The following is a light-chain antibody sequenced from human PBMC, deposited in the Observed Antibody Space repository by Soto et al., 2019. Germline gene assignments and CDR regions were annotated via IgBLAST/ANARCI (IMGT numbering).Light chain of an antibody. CDR1: QGISSY. CDR2: AAS. CDR3: QQHGISHIT. V-gene: IGKV1-8*01. J-gene: IGKJ5*01. Sequence: AIRMTQSPSSFSASTGDRVTITCRASQGISSYLAWYQQKPGKAPKLLIYAASTLQSGVPSRFSGSGSGTDFTLTITRLEPDDSAVYYCQQHGISHITFGQGTDWRL.